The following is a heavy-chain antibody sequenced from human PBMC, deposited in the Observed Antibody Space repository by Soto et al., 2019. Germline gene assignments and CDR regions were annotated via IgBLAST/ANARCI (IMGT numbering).Heavy chain of an antibody. J-gene: IGHJ4*02. CDR3: VKVDWYSVDC. CDR1: GFTFSSYA. V-gene: IGHV3-64D*06. Sequence: GGSLRLSCAASGFTFSSYAMSWVRQAPGKGLEYVSAIGAKGDATYADSVKGRFSISRDNSKNSLFLQMTNVTFEDTATYFCVKVDWYSVDCWGKGALVTVSS. D-gene: IGHD2-21*02. CDR2: IGAKGDAT.